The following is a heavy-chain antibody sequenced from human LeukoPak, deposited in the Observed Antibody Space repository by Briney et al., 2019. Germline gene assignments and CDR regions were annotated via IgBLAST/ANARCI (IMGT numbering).Heavy chain of an antibody. CDR2: ISAYNGNT. J-gene: IGHJ3*02. CDR1: GYTFTSYG. V-gene: IGHV1-18*01. D-gene: IGHD6-6*01. CDR3: ARDLAFASDPSSSSSLMGAFDI. Sequence: VASVKVSCKASGYTFTSYGISWVRQAPGQGLEWMGWISAYNGNTNYAQKLQGRVTMTTDTSTSTAYMELRSLRSDDTAVYYCARDLAFASDPSSSSSLMGAFDIWGQGTMVTVSS.